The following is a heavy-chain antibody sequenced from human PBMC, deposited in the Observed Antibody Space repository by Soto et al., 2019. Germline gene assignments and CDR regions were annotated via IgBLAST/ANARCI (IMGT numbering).Heavy chain of an antibody. J-gene: IGHJ4*02. V-gene: IGHV4-4*02. CDR1: GDSVTSNVW. CDR3: ARDAAVPGESDRFDY. D-gene: IGHD6-19*01. Sequence: ASETLSLTCAVSGDSVTSNVWLSWVLQPPWKGLEWIGEAYHNGLTDYNPSLKSRVTMSVDTSKNEFSLKLTSLTAADTAIYYCARDAAVPGESDRFDYWGQGTMVTVSS. CDR2: AYHNGLT.